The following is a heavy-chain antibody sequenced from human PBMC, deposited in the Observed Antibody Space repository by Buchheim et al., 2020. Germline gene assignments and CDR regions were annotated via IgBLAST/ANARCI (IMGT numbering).Heavy chain of an antibody. CDR2: ISGSGGST. Sequence: EVQLLESGGGLVQPGGSLRLSCAASGFTFSGYALSWVRQAPGKGLEWVSAISGSGGSTYYADSVKGRFTISSDNSKHTLYLQMNSLRAEDTAVYYCRSYSSGRNYYYGMDVWGQGTT. CDR1: GFTFSGYA. J-gene: IGHJ6*02. D-gene: IGHD6-19*01. V-gene: IGHV3-23*01. CDR3: RSYSSGRNYYYGMDV.